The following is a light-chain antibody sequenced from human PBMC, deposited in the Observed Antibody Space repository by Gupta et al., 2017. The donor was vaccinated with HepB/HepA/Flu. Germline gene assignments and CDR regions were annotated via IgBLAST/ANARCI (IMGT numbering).Light chain of an antibody. CDR1: QDISNY. CDR3: QQYDNLPLT. CDR2: DAS. V-gene: IGKV1-33*01. J-gene: IGKJ4*01. Sequence: DIQMPQSPSSMSASVGDRVTITCQASQDISNYLNWYQQKPGKAPKLLIYDASNLETGGPSRFSGSGSGTDFTFTIISLQPEDIATYYCQQYDNLPLTFGGGTKVEIK.